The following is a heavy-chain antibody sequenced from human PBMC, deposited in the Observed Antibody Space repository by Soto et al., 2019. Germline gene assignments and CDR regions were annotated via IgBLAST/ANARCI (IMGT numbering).Heavy chain of an antibody. CDR1: GGSFSGYY. V-gene: IGHV4-34*01. J-gene: IGHJ4*02. CDR3: ARGNYDFLTGYYIEYFDY. Sequence: PSETLSLTCAVYGGSFSGYYWSWIRQPPGKGLEWIGEINHSGSTNYNPSLKSRVTISVDTSKNQFSLKLSSVTAADTAVYYCARGNYDFLTGYYIEYFDYWGQGTLVTVSS. D-gene: IGHD3-9*01. CDR2: INHSGST.